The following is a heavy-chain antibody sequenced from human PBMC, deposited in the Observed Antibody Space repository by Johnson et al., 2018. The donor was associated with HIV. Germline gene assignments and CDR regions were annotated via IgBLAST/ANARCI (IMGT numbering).Heavy chain of an antibody. CDR1: GFTFDDYG. CDR3: ARSRPYEGVPAATGAFDI. V-gene: IGHV3-20*04. D-gene: IGHD2-2*01. Sequence: VQLVESGGVLIQPGGSLRLSCVASGFTFDDYGMSWVRQAPGKGLEWVSGIHWNGGSTGYAESVKGRFTISRDNAKNSLYLQMNSLRAEDTALYYCARSRPYEGVPAATGAFDIWGQGTMVTVSS. J-gene: IGHJ3*02. CDR2: IHWNGGST.